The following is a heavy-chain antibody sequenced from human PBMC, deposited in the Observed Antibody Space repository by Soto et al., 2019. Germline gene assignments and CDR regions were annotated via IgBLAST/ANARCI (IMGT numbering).Heavy chain of an antibody. CDR3: ARMETIAVAGTVAFDI. V-gene: IGHV1-69*02. CDR1: GGTFSSYT. D-gene: IGHD6-19*01. CDR2: IIPILGIA. J-gene: IGHJ3*02. Sequence: SVKVSCKASGGTFSSYTISWVRQAPGQGLEWMGRIIPILGIANYAQKFQGRVTITADKSTSTAYMELSGLRSEDTTVYYCARMETIAVAGTVAFDIWGQGTMVTVSS.